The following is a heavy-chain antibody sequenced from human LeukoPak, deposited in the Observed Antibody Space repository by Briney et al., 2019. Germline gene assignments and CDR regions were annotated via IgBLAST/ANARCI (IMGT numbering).Heavy chain of an antibody. CDR2: ISYDGSNK. Sequence: GGSLRLSCAASGFTFSSYSMNWVRQAPGKGLEWVAVISYDGSNKYYADSVKGRFTISRDNSKNTLYLQMNSLRAEDTAVYYCAKLPVDIVATMRRNFDYWGQGTLVTVSS. V-gene: IGHV3-30*18. CDR1: GFTFSSYS. J-gene: IGHJ4*02. D-gene: IGHD5-12*01. CDR3: AKLPVDIVATMRRNFDY.